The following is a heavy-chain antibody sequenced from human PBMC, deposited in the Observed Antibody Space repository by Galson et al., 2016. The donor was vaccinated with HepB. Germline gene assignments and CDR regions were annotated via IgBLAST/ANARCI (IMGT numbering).Heavy chain of an antibody. CDR1: GDSISSGLYY. D-gene: IGHD2-21*01. Sequence: LSLTCTVSGDSISSGLYYWSWIRQPAGKGLEWIGRIYVNGTTNSNPSFKSRVTISVDTSKNQFSLRLSSVTAADTAVYYCARDASIDTYSFYYMDVWGKGTTVIVSS. V-gene: IGHV4-61*02. CDR3: ARDASIDTYSFYYMDV. J-gene: IGHJ6*03. CDR2: IYVNGTT.